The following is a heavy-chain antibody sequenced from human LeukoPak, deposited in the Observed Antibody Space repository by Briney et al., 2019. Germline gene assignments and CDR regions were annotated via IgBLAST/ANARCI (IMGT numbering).Heavy chain of an antibody. CDR3: ARRKRITMVRGVISGYYMDV. V-gene: IGHV1-69*05. CDR2: IIPIFGTA. CDR1: GGTFSSYA. J-gene: IGHJ6*03. D-gene: IGHD3-10*01. Sequence: SVKVSCKASGGTFSSYAISWVRQAPGQGLEWMGVIIPIFGTANYAQKFQGRVTITTDESTSTAYMELSSLRSEDTAVYYCARRKRITMVRGVISGYYMDVWGKGTTVTVSS.